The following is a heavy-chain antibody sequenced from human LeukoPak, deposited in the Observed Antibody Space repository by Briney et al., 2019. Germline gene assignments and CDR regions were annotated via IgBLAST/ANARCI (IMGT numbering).Heavy chain of an antibody. Sequence: PGGSLRLSCAASGFTFSSYGMHWVRQAPGKGLEWVSSISSSSSYIYYADSVKGRFTISRDNAKNSLYLQMNSLRAEDTAVYYCARDGGCSSFLNWGQGTLVTVSS. V-gene: IGHV3-21*01. J-gene: IGHJ4*02. CDR1: GFTFSSYG. CDR2: ISSSSSYI. D-gene: IGHD6-13*01. CDR3: ARDGGCSSFLN.